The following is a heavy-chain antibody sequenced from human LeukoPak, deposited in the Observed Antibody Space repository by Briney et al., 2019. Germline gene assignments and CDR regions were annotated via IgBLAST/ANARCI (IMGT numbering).Heavy chain of an antibody. CDR2: IYSGGYT. CDR3: ARRYSTRNFFDS. J-gene: IGHJ4*02. V-gene: IGHV3-53*01. D-gene: IGHD1-1*01. Sequence: GGSLRLSCAASGFTVSNNYMSWVRQAPGKGLEWVSVIYSGGYTYYADSVKGRFTISRDNSNNTLHLQINSLRAEDTALYFCARRYSTRNFFDSWGQGTLVTVSS. CDR1: GFTVSNNY.